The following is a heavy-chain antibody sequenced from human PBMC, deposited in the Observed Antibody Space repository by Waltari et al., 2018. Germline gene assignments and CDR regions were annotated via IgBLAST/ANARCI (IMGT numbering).Heavy chain of an antibody. V-gene: IGHV3-30-3*01. J-gene: IGHJ4*02. CDR2: ISYDGSNK. CDR1: GFTFSSYA. Sequence: QVQLVESGGGVVQPGRSLRLSCAASGFTFSSYAMHWVRQAPGKGLEWVAVISYDGSNKYYASAVNGRFTISRDNSKNTLYLQMNSLRAEDTAVYYCARDRGDYGDSTYYFDYWGQGTLVTVSS. CDR3: ARDRGDYGDSTYYFDY. D-gene: IGHD4-17*01.